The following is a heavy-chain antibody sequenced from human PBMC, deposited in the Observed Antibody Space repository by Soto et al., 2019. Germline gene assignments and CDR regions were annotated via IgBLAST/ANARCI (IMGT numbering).Heavy chain of an antibody. CDR1: GYTFTSYD. CDR2: MNPNSGNT. CDR3: ARGTQLDRGGYYYYGMDV. J-gene: IGHJ6*02. Sequence: QVQLVQSGAEVKKPGASVKVSCKASGYTFTSYDINWVRQATGQGLEWMGRMNPNSGNTGYAQKFQGRITMTRNTSISTAYMEVSSLRSEDTAVYYCARGTQLDRGGYYYYGMDVWGQGTTVTVSS. D-gene: IGHD6-6*01. V-gene: IGHV1-8*01.